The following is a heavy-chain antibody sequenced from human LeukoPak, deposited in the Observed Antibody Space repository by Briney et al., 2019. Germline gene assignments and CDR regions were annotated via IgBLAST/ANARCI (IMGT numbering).Heavy chain of an antibody. J-gene: IGHJ3*02. CDR1: GGSFSGYY. V-gene: IGHV4-34*01. CDR2: INHSGST. CDR3: ARRIQLWLRAFDI. Sequence: PSETLSLTCAVYGGSFSGYYWSWIRQPPGKGLEWIGEINHSGSTNYNPSLKSRVTISVDTSKNQFSLKLSSVTAADTAVYYCARRIQLWLRAFDIWGQGTMVTVSS. D-gene: IGHD5-18*01.